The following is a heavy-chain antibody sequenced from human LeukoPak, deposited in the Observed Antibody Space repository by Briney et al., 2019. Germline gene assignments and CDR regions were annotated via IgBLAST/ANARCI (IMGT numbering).Heavy chain of an antibody. Sequence: PGESLKISCQGSGYSFSNYWIGWVRQLPGKGLEWMGVVYPYDSDVRYSPAFEGQVTISADKSISTAYLHWGSLKASDTAMYFCAKQGGLDWGQGTLVTVSS. D-gene: IGHD2-15*01. CDR3: AKQGGLD. CDR2: VYPYDSDV. CDR1: GYSFSNYW. V-gene: IGHV5-51*01. J-gene: IGHJ4*02.